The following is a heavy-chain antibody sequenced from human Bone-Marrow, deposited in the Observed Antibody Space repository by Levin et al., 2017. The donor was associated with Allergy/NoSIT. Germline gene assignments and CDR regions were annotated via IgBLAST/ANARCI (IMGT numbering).Heavy chain of an antibody. CDR2: INYRGST. Sequence: PGGSLRLSCTVSGGSIISNTYNWGWIRQPPGEGLEWIGTINYRGSTDYNPSLKSRVTISVDTSKNQFSLRLRSVTAADTAASFCVGDGPTGLCGRWVGAWGHGTLVTVSS. J-gene: IGHJ5*01. D-gene: IGHD2-2*01. CDR1: GGSIISNTYN. CDR3: VGDGPTGLCGRWVGA. V-gene: IGHV4-39*02.